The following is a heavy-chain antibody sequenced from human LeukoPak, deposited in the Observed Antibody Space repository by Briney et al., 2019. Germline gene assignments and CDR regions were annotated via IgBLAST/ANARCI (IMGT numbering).Heavy chain of an antibody. V-gene: IGHV4-39*01. CDR1: GDSISSSGYY. CDR3: ARAREPFCSSTSCSSYYFDY. Sequence: SETLSLTCTVSGDSISSSGYYWSWIRQPPGKELEWIASINYGGTTYYNPSLRGRVTTSVDTSKNQFSLKLSSVTAADTAVYFCARAREPFCSSTSCSSYYFDYWGQGTLVTVSS. J-gene: IGHJ4*02. CDR2: INYGGTT. D-gene: IGHD2-2*01.